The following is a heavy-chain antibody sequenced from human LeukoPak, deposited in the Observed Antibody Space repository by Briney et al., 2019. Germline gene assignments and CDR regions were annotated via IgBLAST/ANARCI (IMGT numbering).Heavy chain of an antibody. CDR2: IYHSGST. Sequence: PSETLCLTCAVSGGSISSGGYSWSWIRQPPGKGLEWIGYIYHSGSTYYNPSLKSRVTISVDRSKNQFSLNLSSVTAADTAVYYCARGSSYYYDSSGYYVDYWGQGTLVTVSS. CDR3: ARGSSYYYDSSGYYVDY. V-gene: IGHV4-30-2*01. CDR1: GGSISSGGYS. J-gene: IGHJ4*02. D-gene: IGHD3-22*01.